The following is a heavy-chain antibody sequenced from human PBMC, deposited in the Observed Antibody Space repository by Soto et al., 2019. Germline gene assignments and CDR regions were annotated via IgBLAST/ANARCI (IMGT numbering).Heavy chain of an antibody. D-gene: IGHD3-22*01. V-gene: IGHV4-39*01. J-gene: IGHJ5*02. CDR2: IYYSGST. Sequence: QLQLQESGPGLVKPSETLSLTCTVSGGSISSSSYYWGWIRQPPGKGLEWIGSIYYSGSTYYNPSLKSRVTISVDTSKNQFSLKLSSVTAADTAVYYCARHHYYDSSGYWGWFDPWGQGTLVTVSS. CDR3: ARHHYYDSSGYWGWFDP. CDR1: GGSISSSSYY.